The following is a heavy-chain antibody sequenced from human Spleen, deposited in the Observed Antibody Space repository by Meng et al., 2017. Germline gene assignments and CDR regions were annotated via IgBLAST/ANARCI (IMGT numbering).Heavy chain of an antibody. D-gene: IGHD2-15*01. J-gene: IGHJ4*02. CDR3: AKTYCSGGSCYDDY. CDR2: ISGSGGST. CDR1: GFTFHDYA. V-gene: IGHV3-23*01. Sequence: GESLKISCAASGFTFHDYAMHWVRQAPGKGLEWVSAISGSGGSTYCADSVKGRFTLSRDNSKNTLFLQMNSLRADDTAVYYCAKTYCSGGSCYDDYWGQGTLVTVSS.